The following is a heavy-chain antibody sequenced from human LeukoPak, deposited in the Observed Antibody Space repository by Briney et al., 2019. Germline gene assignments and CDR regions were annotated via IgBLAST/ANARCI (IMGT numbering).Heavy chain of an antibody. CDR3: AKTTAGNSSGRNPGWPVDY. V-gene: IGHV3-23*01. CDR1: GFTFNSYA. J-gene: IGHJ4*02. D-gene: IGHD6-19*01. Sequence: GGSLRLSCAASGFTFNSYAMTWVRQAPGKGLEWVSHVSGSGGITYYADSVKGRFTIFRDNSKNTLYLQMNSLRAEDTAVYYCAKTTAGNSSGRNPGWPVDYWGQGTLVNVSS. CDR2: VSGSGGIT.